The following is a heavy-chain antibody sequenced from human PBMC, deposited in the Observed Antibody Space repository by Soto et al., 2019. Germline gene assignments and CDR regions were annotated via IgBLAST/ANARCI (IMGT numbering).Heavy chain of an antibody. Sequence: ASVKVSCKASGYTFTDYYMHWVRQAPGQGLEWMGWINPNSADTNYAQKFQGRVTMTRDTSISTAYMDLSSLTSDDTAVYYCARDVPLNYYDNTYSYYALDVWGQGTTVTVSS. CDR3: ARDVPLNYYDNTYSYYALDV. J-gene: IGHJ6*02. D-gene: IGHD3-16*01. CDR2: INPNSADT. V-gene: IGHV1-2*02. CDR1: GYTFTDYY.